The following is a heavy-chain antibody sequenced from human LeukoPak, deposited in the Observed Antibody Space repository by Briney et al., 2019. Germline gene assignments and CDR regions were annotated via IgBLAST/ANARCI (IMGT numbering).Heavy chain of an antibody. CDR2: IYTDGSST. CDR1: GFTVSRHW. D-gene: IGHD5-12*01. V-gene: IGHV3-74*01. CDR3: ARDSYDSNYYYGMDV. J-gene: IGHJ6*02. Sequence: PGGSLRLSCAASGFTVSRHWMHWVRQAPGKGLVWVSRIYTDGSSTSYADSVKGRFTISRDNAKKTLYLQMNSLRAEDTAVYYCARDSYDSNYYYGMDVWGQETTVTVSS.